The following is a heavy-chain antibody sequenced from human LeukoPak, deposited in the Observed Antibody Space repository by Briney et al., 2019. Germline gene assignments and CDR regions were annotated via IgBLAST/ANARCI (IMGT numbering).Heavy chain of an antibody. D-gene: IGHD3-10*01. V-gene: IGHV4-38-2*02. CDR3: ARGWGVRGYYFDY. Sequence: SETLSLTCTVSGYSISSGYYWGWIRQPPGKGLEWIGSIHYSGSTYYNPSLQSRVTISIDTSKNQFSLKLSSVTAADTAVYYCARGWGVRGYYFDYWGQGTLVTVSS. J-gene: IGHJ4*02. CDR1: GYSISSGYY. CDR2: IHYSGST.